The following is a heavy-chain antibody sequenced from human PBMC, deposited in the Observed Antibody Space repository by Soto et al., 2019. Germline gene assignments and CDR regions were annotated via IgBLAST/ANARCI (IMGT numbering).Heavy chain of an antibody. V-gene: IGHV3-23*01. CDR3: AKDRVRLGMNPPWCFDL. D-gene: IGHD7-27*01. J-gene: IGHJ2*01. CDR1: GFTFSSYA. CDR2: ISGSGGST. Sequence: GGSLRLSCAASGFTFSSYAMSWVRQAPGKGLEWVSAISGSGGSTYYADSVKGRFTISRDNSKNTLYLQMNSLRAEDTAVYYCAKDRVRLGMNPPWCFDLWGRGTLVTVSS.